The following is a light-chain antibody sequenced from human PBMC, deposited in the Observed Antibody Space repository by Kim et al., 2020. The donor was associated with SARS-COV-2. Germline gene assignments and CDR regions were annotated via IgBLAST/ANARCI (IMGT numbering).Light chain of an antibody. CDR3: QSWGV. CDR1: GGPSSNA. V-gene: IGLV4-69*01. CDR2: VNPDGSH. J-gene: IGLJ3*02. Sequence: SLGASVKPPCPRNGGPSSNAIAGHPKQPEKGPRYLMKVNPDGSHSKGDGVPDRFSGSSSGAGRYLTSSKLQSVGEAYYYCQSWGVFGGGTQLTVL.